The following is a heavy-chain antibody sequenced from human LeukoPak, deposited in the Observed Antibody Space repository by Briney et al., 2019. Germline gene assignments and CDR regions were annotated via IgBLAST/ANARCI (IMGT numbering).Heavy chain of an antibody. D-gene: IGHD6-19*01. J-gene: IGHJ4*02. V-gene: IGHV3-11*01. Sequence: KSGGSLRLSCAASGFTFSDYYMSWIRQAPGKGLEWVSYISSSGSTIYYADSVKGRFTISRDNAKNSLYLQMYSLRAEDTAVYYCATQTLSGWYDYWGQGTLVTVSS. CDR3: ATQTLSGWYDY. CDR2: ISSSGSTI. CDR1: GFTFSDYY.